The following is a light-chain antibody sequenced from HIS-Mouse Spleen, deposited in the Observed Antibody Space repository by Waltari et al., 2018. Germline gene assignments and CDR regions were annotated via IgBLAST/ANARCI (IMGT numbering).Light chain of an antibody. Sequence: SYELTQPPSVSVSPGQTARITCSGHAFPKNSAYWYQQKSGQAPVLVIYEDSKRPSGIPERFSGSSSGTMATLTISGAQVEDEADYYCYSTDSSGNHRVFGGGTKLTVL. CDR1: AFPKNS. CDR3: YSTDSSGNHRV. V-gene: IGLV3-10*01. CDR2: EDS. J-gene: IGLJ2*01.